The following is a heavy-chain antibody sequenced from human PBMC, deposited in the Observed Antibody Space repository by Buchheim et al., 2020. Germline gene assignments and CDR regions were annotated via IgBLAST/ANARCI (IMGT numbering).Heavy chain of an antibody. CDR2: ISYDGSNK. CDR3: AAMATTLVDY. V-gene: IGHV3-30-3*01. CDR1: GFTFSSYA. Sequence: QVQLVESGGGVVQPGRSLRLSCAASGFTFSSYAMHWVRQAPGKGLEWVAVISYDGSNKYYADSVKGRFTIYRDNYKNKLYLQMNSLRAEDTAVYYCAAMATTLVDYWGQGTL. D-gene: IGHD5-24*01. J-gene: IGHJ4*02.